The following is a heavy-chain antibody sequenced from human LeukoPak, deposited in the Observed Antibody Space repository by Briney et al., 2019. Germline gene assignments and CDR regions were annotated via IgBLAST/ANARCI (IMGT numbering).Heavy chain of an antibody. CDR1: GYTFTDYD. D-gene: IGHD3-10*01. J-gene: IGHJ4*02. V-gene: IGHV1-8*01. CDR2: MNPKSGTR. Sequence: GASVKVSCKASGYTFTDYDINWVRQATGQGLEWMGWMNPKSGTRGYAQKFQGRVTMTRDTSISTAYMELSSLISEDTAVYYCARALLYFGELYSDYWGQGTLVTVSS. CDR3: ARALLYFGELYSDY.